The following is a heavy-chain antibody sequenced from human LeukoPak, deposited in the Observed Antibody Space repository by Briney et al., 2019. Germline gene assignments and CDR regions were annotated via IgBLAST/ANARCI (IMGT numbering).Heavy chain of an antibody. Sequence: ASVKVSCKASGYTFTEYAMNWVRQAPGQGLEWMGWINPNSGGTNYAQKFQGRVTMTRDTSISTDYMELSRLRSDDTAVYYCARAVQYQLLYPKPYYFDYWGQGTLVTVSS. V-gene: IGHV1-2*02. D-gene: IGHD2-2*02. CDR1: GYTFTEYA. CDR2: INPNSGGT. J-gene: IGHJ4*02. CDR3: ARAVQYQLLYPKPYYFDY.